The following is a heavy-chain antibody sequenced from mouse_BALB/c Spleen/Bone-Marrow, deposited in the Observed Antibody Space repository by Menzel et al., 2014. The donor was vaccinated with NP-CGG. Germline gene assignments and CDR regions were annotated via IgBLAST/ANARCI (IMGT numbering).Heavy chain of an antibody. CDR3: ARRRDYDYFDY. CDR1: GFTFSNYG. Sequence: VQLQQSGGDIVKPGGPLKLSCAASGFTFSNYGMSWVRQIPDKRLEWVATISSGGTYTFYPDSVKGRFTISRDNTKNTLTLQMTSLKSEDTAMYYCARRRDYDYFDYWGQGTTLTVSS. J-gene: IGHJ2*01. D-gene: IGHD2-4*01. CDR2: ISSGGTYT. V-gene: IGHV5-6*01.